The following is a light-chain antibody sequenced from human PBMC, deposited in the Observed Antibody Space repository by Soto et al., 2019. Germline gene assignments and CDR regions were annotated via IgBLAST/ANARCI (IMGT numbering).Light chain of an antibody. J-gene: IGKJ2*01. Sequence: EIVLTQSPGTLSLSPGERAALSCRASQSVSSSFLAWYQQKPGQTPRLLIYDASGRATGIPDRFSGSGSGTDFTLTISRLEPEDFAVYYCQQYGSSPHNFGQGTKLEIK. CDR1: QSVSSSF. V-gene: IGKV3-20*01. CDR3: QQYGSSPHN. CDR2: DAS.